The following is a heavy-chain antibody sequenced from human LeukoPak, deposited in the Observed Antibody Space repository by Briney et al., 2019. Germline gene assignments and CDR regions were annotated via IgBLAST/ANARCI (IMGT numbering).Heavy chain of an antibody. V-gene: IGHV4-61*02. CDR1: GGSISSGSYY. Sequence: PSETLSLTCTVSGGSISSGSYYWSWIRQPAGKGLEWIVRIYTSGSTNYSPSLKSRVTISVDTSKNQFSLKLSSVTAADTAVYYCARFCGGDCYSGNLDIWGQGTMVTVSS. CDR2: IYTSGST. CDR3: ARFCGGDCYSGNLDI. D-gene: IGHD2-21*01. J-gene: IGHJ3*02.